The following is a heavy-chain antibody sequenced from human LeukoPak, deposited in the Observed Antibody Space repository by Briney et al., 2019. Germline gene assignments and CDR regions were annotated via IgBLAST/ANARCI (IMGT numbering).Heavy chain of an antibody. D-gene: IGHD3-10*01. CDR1: VFPFSRYS. J-gene: IGHJ5*02. CDR3: ASDYYGSGSYHWFDP. Sequence: AGSLSLSCTTSVFPFSRYSMNWVRQPPGKGLEWVSYITSSGDTTYYADSVKGRFTISRDNAKNSVYLQMNSLRAEDTAVYYCASDYYGSGSYHWFDPWGQGTLVTVSS. CDR2: ITSSGDTT. V-gene: IGHV3-48*01.